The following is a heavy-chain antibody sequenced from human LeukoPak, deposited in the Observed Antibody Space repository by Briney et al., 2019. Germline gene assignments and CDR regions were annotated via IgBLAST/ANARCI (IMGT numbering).Heavy chain of an antibody. J-gene: IGHJ4*02. CDR3: ARDELLVGAAAFDY. CDR1: GHTFSSYG. Sequence: GASVKVSCKPSGHTFSSYGISWVRQAPGQGLEWMGWISTYNGDTRYAQNFEGRVTMTTDRSTSTIYMELRSLRSDDTAVYFCARDELLVGAAAFDYWGQGTRVSVSS. D-gene: IGHD1-26*01. V-gene: IGHV1-18*01. CDR2: ISTYNGDT.